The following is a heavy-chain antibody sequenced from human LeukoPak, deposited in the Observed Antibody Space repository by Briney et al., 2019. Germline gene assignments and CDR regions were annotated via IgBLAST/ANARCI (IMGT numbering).Heavy chain of an antibody. Sequence: GASVKVSCKASGYTFTSYGISWVRQAPGQGLEWMGWISAYNGNTNYAQKLQGRVTMTTDTSTSTAYMELRSLRSDDTAVYYCASSTYYDFWSGYPYYFDYWGQGTLVTVSS. CDR3: ASSTYYDFWSGYPYYFDY. CDR2: ISAYNGNT. CDR1: GYTFTSYG. V-gene: IGHV1-18*01. J-gene: IGHJ4*02. D-gene: IGHD3-3*01.